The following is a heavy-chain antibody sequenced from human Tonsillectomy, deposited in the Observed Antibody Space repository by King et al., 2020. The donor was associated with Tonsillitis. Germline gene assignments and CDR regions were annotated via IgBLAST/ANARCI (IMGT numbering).Heavy chain of an antibody. CDR2: ISSRDATT. D-gene: IGHD3-22*01. J-gene: IGHJ4*02. Sequence: VQLVESGGGLVKPGGSLRLSCAASGFMFSDSYMSWIRQAPGKGLEWVSYISSRDATTYYADSVKGRVTISRDNAKNSLYLQMNSLRAEDTAVYYCARDTYYSDNTYDYWGQGTLVTVSS. V-gene: IGHV3-11*01. CDR3: ARDTYYSDNTYDY. CDR1: GFMFSDSY.